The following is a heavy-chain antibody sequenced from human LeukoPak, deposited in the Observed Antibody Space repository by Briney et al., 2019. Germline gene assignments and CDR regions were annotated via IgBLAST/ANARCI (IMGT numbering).Heavy chain of an antibody. CDR2: IIPIFGTA. D-gene: IGHD6-13*01. V-gene: IGHV1-69*13. J-gene: IGHJ4*02. CDR1: GGTFSSYA. CDR3: ASSGAAAGTDY. Sequence: GASVKVSCKASGGTFSSYAISWVRQAPGQGLEWMGGIIPIFGTANYAQKFQGRVTITADESTSTAYMELSSLRSEDTAVYYCASSGAAAGTDYWGQGTLVTVSS.